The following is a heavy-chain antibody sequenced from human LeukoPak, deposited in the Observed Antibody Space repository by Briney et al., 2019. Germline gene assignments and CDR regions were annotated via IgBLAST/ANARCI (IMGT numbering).Heavy chain of an antibody. CDR1: GFTFISYE. D-gene: IGHD5-18*01. CDR2: ISGDGTTI. CDR3: ARDPGYSYGQTFDY. V-gene: IGHV3-48*03. Sequence: GGSLRLSCAASGFTFISYEMNWVRQAPGKGLEWISYISGDGTTIYYADSVKGRFTISRDNAKNSLYLQMNSLRAEDTAVYYCARDPGYSYGQTFDYWGQGTLVTVSS. J-gene: IGHJ4*02.